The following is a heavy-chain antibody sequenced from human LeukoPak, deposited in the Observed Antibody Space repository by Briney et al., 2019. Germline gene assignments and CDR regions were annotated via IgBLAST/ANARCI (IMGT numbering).Heavy chain of an antibody. CDR1: GGSVTGGGYY. Sequence: SETLSLTCSVSGGSVTGGGYYWSWIRQHPGKGLVWIGFASYSGSTYYNPSLMSRITISIERSHNQCSLRIRDVTAADSAVYFCAAAEWEYFYFDSWGQGALVAVSS. CDR2: ASYSGST. CDR3: AAAEWEYFYFDS. V-gene: IGHV4-31*03. D-gene: IGHD1-26*01. J-gene: IGHJ4*02.